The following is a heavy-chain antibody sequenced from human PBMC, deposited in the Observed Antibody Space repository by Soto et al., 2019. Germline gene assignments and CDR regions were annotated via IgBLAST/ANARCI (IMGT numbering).Heavy chain of an antibody. Sequence: GRSLRLSCAASGFIFSSFGMHWVRQAPGKGLEWVAVMSYDGSTKLYTDSVKGRFTIARDTPKNLLYLQMNSLTIEDTAVFYCARSTSSTLNYYYGMDVWGQGTTVTVSS. D-gene: IGHD6-6*01. V-gene: IGHV3-30*03. CDR1: GFIFSSFG. J-gene: IGHJ6*02. CDR3: ARSTSSTLNYYYGMDV. CDR2: MSYDGSTK.